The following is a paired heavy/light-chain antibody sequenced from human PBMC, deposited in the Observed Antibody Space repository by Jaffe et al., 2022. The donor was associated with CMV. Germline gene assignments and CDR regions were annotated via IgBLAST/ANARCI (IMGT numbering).Heavy chain of an antibody. CDR3: ATMSDKEKVVPAATLDY. Sequence: EVQLLESGGGLVQPGGSLRLSCAASGFTFSSYAMSWVRQAPGKGLEWVSAISGSGGSTYYADSVKGRFTISRDNSKNTLYLQMNSLRAEDTAVYYCATMSDKEKVVPAATLDYWGQGTLVTVSS. J-gene: IGHJ4*02. CDR1: GFTFSSYA. D-gene: IGHD2-2*01. V-gene: IGHV3-23*01. CDR2: ISGSGGST.
Light chain of an antibody. CDR3: QQLNSYPPTT. J-gene: IGKJ4*01. V-gene: IGKV1-9*01. CDR1: QGISSY. Sequence: DIQLTQSPSFLSASVGDRVTITCRASQGISSYLAWYQQKPGKAPKLLIYAASTLQSGVPSRFSGSGSGTEFTLTISSLQPEDFATYYCQQLNSYPPTTFGGGTKVEIK. CDR2: AAS.